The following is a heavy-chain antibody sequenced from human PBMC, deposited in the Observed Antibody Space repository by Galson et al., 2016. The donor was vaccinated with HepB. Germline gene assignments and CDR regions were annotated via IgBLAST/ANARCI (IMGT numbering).Heavy chain of an antibody. D-gene: IGHD6-13*01. CDR2: ISNDGGVK. Sequence: SLRLSCAGSGFTFSDYYMSWVRQAPGKGLAWVAVISNDGGVKFYIDSVKRRFTISRDNSKNTLYLQMNSLRTEDTAVYYCAGLEQKMDLYFQHWGQGTLVTVSS. J-gene: IGHJ1*01. CDR1: GFTFSDYY. CDR3: AGLEQKMDLYFQH. V-gene: IGHV3-30*03.